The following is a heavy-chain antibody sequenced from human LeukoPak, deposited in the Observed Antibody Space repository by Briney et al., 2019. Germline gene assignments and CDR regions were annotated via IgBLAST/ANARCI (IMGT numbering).Heavy chain of an antibody. D-gene: IGHD1-1*01. J-gene: IGHJ3*02. CDR2: SSSSSSYI. V-gene: IGHV3-21*01. Sequence: GGSLRLSCAASGFTFSSYSMDWVRQAPGKGLEWVSSSSSSSSYIYYADSVKGRFTISRDNAKNSLYLQMNRLRGEDTAVYYCARDYLVGGTDAFDIWGQGTMVTVSS. CDR3: ARDYLVGGTDAFDI. CDR1: GFTFSSYS.